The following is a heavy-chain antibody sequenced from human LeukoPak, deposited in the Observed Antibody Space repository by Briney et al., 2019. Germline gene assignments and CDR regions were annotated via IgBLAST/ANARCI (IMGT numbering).Heavy chain of an antibody. V-gene: IGHV1-2*02. Sequence: GASVKVFCKASGYTFTGYYMHWVRQAPGQGLEWMGWINPNSGGTNYAQKFQGRVTMTRDTSISTAYMELSRLRSDDTAVYYCAALYYYDSSGPGDYWGQGTLVTVSS. CDR3: AALYYYDSSGPGDY. CDR1: GYTFTGYY. CDR2: INPNSGGT. D-gene: IGHD3-22*01. J-gene: IGHJ4*02.